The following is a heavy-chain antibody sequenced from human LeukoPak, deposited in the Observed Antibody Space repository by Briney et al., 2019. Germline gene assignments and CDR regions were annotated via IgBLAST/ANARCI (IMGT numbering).Heavy chain of an antibody. CDR1: GFTFSSYS. CDR3: ARRTDYDFWSGYYTAIPGAMDV. J-gene: IGHJ6*02. Sequence: GGSLRLSCAASGFTFSSYSMNWVRQAPVKGLEWVSSISSSSSYIYYADSVKGRFTISRDNAKNSLYLQMNSLRAEDTAVYYCARRTDYDFWSGYYTAIPGAMDVWGQGTTVTVSS. V-gene: IGHV3-21*01. D-gene: IGHD3-3*01. CDR2: ISSSSSYI.